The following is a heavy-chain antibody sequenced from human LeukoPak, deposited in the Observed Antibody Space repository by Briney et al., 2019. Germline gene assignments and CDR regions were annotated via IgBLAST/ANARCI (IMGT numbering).Heavy chain of an antibody. CDR3: TELGITMIGGV. CDR2: IKQDGSEK. Sequence: GGSLRLSCAASGFTFSSYWMSWVRQAPGKGLEWVASIKQDGSEKYYVDSVKGRFTISRDNAKNSLYLQMNSLRAEDTAVYYCTELGITMIGGVWGKGTTVTISS. CDR1: GFTFSSYW. D-gene: IGHD3-10*02. V-gene: IGHV3-7*01. J-gene: IGHJ6*04.